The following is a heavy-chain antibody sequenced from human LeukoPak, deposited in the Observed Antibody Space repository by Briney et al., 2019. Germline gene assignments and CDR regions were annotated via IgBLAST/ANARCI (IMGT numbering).Heavy chain of an antibody. D-gene: IGHD5-24*01. CDR3: ARGISGGYNVCPDAFDI. V-gene: IGHV4-30-4*08. CDR2: IYYSGST. Sequence: SQTLSLTCTVSGGSISSGDYYWSWIRQPPGTGLEWIGYIYYSGSTYYNPSLKSRVTISVDTSKNQFSLKLSSVTAADTAVYYCARGISGGYNVCPDAFDIWGQGTMVTVSS. J-gene: IGHJ3*02. CDR1: GGSISSGDYY.